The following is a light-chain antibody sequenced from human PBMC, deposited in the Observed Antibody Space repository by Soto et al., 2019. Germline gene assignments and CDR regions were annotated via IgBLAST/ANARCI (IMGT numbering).Light chain of an antibody. CDR1: QSISSW. J-gene: IGKJ1*01. V-gene: IGKV1-5*03. CDR3: QQYNTYPWT. Sequence: DSQMTQSPSALSASVGDRVTRTCRASQSISSWLAWYQQKPGKAPKLLIYKASSLESGVPSRFSGSGSGTEFTLTISSLQPVDFATYYCQQYNTYPWTFGQGTKVDIK. CDR2: KAS.